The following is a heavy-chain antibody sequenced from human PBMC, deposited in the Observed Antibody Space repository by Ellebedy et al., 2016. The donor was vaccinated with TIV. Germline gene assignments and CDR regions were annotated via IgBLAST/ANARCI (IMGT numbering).Heavy chain of an antibody. CDR1: GYAFTSYG. CDR2: ISAYNANP. J-gene: IGHJ4*02. V-gene: IGHV1-18*04. CDR3: GREGHSGSYYPLY. D-gene: IGHD1-26*01. Sequence: AASVKVSCKASGYAFTSYGISWVRQAPGPGLEWMGWISAYNANPKYAQTFQDRVTMTTDTSTSTAYMELRSLRSADTAVYYCGREGHSGSYYPLYWGQGTLVTVSS.